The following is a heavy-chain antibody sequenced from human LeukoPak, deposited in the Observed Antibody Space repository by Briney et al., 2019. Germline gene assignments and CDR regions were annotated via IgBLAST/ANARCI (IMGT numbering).Heavy chain of an antibody. CDR1: GFTFSNVW. Sequence: GESLRLSCAASGFTFSNVWMTWVRQAPGKGLEWVGRIKTKSAGGTTDYAAPVKGRFTISRDDSQNTLYLYMNSLITEDTAVYYCTTSTTVVTGYWGQGTLVTVSS. CDR3: TTSTTVVTGY. V-gene: IGHV3-15*01. CDR2: IKTKSAGGTT. J-gene: IGHJ4*02. D-gene: IGHD4-23*01.